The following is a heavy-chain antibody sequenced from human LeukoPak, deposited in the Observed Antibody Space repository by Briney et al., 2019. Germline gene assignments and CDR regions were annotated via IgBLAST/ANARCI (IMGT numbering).Heavy chain of an antibody. V-gene: IGHV3-23*01. CDR1: GFTFSSYA. CDR2: ISGSGGTT. J-gene: IGHJ4*02. CDR3: AKGWSSAAMRSHFDY. Sequence: PGGSLRLSCAASGFTFSSYAMNWVRQAPGKGLEWVSSISGSGGTTYSADSVKGRFTISRDTSKNTLYLQMKSLRAEDTAVYYCAKGWSSAAMRSHFDYWGQGTLVTVSS. D-gene: IGHD2-2*01.